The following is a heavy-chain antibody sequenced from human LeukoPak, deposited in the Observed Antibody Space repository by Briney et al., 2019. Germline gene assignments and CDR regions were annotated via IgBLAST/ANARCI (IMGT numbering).Heavy chain of an antibody. CDR3: ARGPSVDV. J-gene: IGHJ6*04. V-gene: IGHV4-38-2*02. CDR2: IYHSGST. Sequence: SETLSLTCTVSGYSISSGYYWGWIRQPPGKGLEWIGSIYHSGSTYYNPSLKSRVTISVDTSKNQFSLKLSSVTAADTAVYYCARGPSVDVWSKGTTVTVSS. CDR1: GYSISSGYY.